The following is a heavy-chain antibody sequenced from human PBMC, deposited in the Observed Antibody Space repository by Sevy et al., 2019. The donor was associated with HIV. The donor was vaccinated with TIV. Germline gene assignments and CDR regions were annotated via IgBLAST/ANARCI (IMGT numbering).Heavy chain of an antibody. CDR1: GFTFSSYA. V-gene: IGHV3-30-3*01. CDR3: ARDALTRSGMDV. J-gene: IGHJ6*02. Sequence: GSLRLSCAASGFTFSSYAMHWVRQAPGKGLEWVAVISYDGSNKYYADSVKGRFTISRDNSKNTLYLQMNSLRAEDTAVYYCARDALTRSGMDVWGQGTTVTVSS. D-gene: IGHD2-15*01. CDR2: ISYDGSNK.